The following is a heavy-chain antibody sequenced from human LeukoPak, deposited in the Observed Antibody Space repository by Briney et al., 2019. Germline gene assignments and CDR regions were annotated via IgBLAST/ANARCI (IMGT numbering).Heavy chain of an antibody. CDR2: ISGSGGST. J-gene: IGHJ4*02. CDR1: GFTFSSYA. D-gene: IGHD3-10*01. V-gene: IGHV3-23*01. Sequence: GGSLRLSCAASGFTFSSYAMSWVRQAPGKGLEWVSAISGSGGSTYYADSAKGRFTISRDNSKNTLYLQMNSLRAEDTAVYYCAKGSDYGSGSAFDYWGQGTLVTVST. CDR3: AKGSDYGSGSAFDY.